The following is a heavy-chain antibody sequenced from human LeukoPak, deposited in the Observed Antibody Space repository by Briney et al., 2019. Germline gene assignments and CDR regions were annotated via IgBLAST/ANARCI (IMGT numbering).Heavy chain of an antibody. Sequence: SETLSLTCTVSGGSISSYYWSWIRQPPGKGLEWIGYIYYSGSTNYNPSLKSRVTISVDTSKNQFSLKLSSVTAADTAVYYCARHRSIAAAGMDVWGQGTMVTVSS. CDR2: IYYSGST. D-gene: IGHD6-13*01. CDR3: ARHRSIAAAGMDV. J-gene: IGHJ3*01. CDR1: GGSISSYY. V-gene: IGHV4-59*01.